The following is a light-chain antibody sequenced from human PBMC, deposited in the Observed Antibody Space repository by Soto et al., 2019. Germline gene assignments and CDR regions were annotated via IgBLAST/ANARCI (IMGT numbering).Light chain of an antibody. J-gene: IGLJ3*02. CDR1: SSDVGAYNY. V-gene: IGLV2-14*01. CDR2: EVS. Sequence: QSALTQPASVSGSPGQSITISCTGTSSDVGAYNYVSWYQQHPGKAPKLMVYEVSYRPSGVSNRFSGSKSGNTASLTIAGLQSEDEADYYFSSYTTTNTGVFGGGTKVTVL. CDR3: SSYTTTNTGV.